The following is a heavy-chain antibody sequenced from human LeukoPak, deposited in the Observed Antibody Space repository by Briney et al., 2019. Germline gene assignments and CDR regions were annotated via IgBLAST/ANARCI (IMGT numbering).Heavy chain of an antibody. CDR2: ISTDSGDA. V-gene: IGHV1-2*02. CDR1: GYTFTGYH. D-gene: IGHD5/OR15-5a*01. J-gene: IGHJ5*02. CDR3: AGLGSTVKGRIDP. Sequence: GASVKVSCKASGYTFTGYHVHWVRQAPGQGLEWMGRISTDSGDADIAQKFQGRVTMTRDTSISTAYMELSRLTSDDSAVYYCAGLGSTVKGRIDPWGQGTSVTVSS.